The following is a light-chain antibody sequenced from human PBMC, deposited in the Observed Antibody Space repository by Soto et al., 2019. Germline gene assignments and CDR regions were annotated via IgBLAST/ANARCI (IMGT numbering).Light chain of an antibody. Sequence: QSALTQPASVSGSPLQSITISCTGTSSDVGSYNLVSWYQQHPGKAPKLMIYEVSKRPSGVSNRFSGSKSGNTASLTISGLQAEDEADYYCCSYAGSSTFHVVFGGGTQLTVL. V-gene: IGLV2-23*02. CDR1: SSDVGSYNL. J-gene: IGLJ2*01. CDR3: CSYAGSSTFHVV. CDR2: EVS.